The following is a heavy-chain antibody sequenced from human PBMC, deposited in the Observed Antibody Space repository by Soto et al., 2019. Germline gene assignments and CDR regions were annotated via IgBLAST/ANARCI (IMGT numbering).Heavy chain of an antibody. CDR3: ASLPSGSEGIYYGLDV. V-gene: IGHV3-53*02. CDR1: GFTVSSKS. Sequence: EVKLVQTGGGLIQPGGSLRLSCAASGFTVSSKSMSWVRQAPGKGLEWVSLIYSGGSTYYADSVKGRFTISRDNFKNTLYLQTNSLRVDDTAVYYCASLPSGSEGIYYGLDVWGEGTTVTVSS. J-gene: IGHJ6*04. CDR2: IYSGGST. D-gene: IGHD1-26*01.